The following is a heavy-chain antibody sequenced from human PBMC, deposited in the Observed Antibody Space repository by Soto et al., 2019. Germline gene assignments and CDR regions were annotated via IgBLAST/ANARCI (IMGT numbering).Heavy chain of an antibody. J-gene: IGHJ4*02. CDR1: GFMFGVYW. CDR3: AREFYGYYTYGPGDY. D-gene: IGHD3-3*01. Sequence: EAQLVESGGGLVQPGGSLRLSREASGFMFGVYWMSWVRQAPGKGLEWVANINDDGSERNYVDSVKGRFTISRDTPNNLLFLQMNSLRDEDTAVYYCAREFYGYYTYGPGDYWGQGTLVAVSS. V-gene: IGHV3-7*01. CDR2: INDDGSER.